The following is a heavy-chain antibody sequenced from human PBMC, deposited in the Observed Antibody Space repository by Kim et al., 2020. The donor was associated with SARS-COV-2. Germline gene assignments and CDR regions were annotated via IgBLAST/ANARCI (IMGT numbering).Heavy chain of an antibody. CDR1: GGTFSSYA. CDR2: IIPIFGTA. CDR3: ARAESGPESRANWFDP. Sequence: SVKVSCKSSGGTFSSYAISWVRQAPGQGLEWMGGIIPIFGTANYAQKFQGRVTITADESTSTAYMELSSLRSEDTAVYYCARAESGPESRANWFDPWGQGTLVTVSS. V-gene: IGHV1-69*13. J-gene: IGHJ5*02.